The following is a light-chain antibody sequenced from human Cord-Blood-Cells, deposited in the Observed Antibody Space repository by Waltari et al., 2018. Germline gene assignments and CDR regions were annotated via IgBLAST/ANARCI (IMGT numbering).Light chain of an antibody. CDR1: QSVLYSSNNKNY. CDR3: QQYYSTPYT. J-gene: IGKJ2*01. V-gene: IGKV4-1*01. CDR2: WAS. Sequence: DIVMTQSPDSLAVSLGERATINFKSSQSVLYSSNNKNYLAWHQQKPGQPPKLLIYWASTRESGVPDRFSGSGSGTDFTLTISSLQAEDVAVYYCQQYYSTPYTFGQGTKLEIK.